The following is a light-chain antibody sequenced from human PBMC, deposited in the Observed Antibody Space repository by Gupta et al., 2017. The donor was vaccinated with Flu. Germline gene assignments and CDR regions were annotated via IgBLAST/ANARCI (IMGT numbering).Light chain of an antibody. Sequence: DIVLTQSPATLSLSPGERATLSCRASQSVSTNLAWFQQKPGQAPRLLIYDASNRATGIPARFSGSGSGTDFTLTITSLEPEDFAVYYCQQRSNWPYTFGQGTKLEIK. CDR1: QSVSTN. CDR2: DAS. CDR3: QQRSNWPYT. V-gene: IGKV3-11*01. J-gene: IGKJ2*01.